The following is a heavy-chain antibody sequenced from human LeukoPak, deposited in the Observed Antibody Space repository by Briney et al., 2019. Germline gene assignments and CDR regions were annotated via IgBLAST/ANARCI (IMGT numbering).Heavy chain of an antibody. Sequence: QPGGPLRLSCAASGFIFSNYAMHWVRQAPGKGLEWVTFIRYDGSNKYYAESVKGRFTISRDNSKNTLYLQMNSLRAEDTAVYYCAKAIHSSSSGVVDYWGQGTLVTVSS. D-gene: IGHD6-6*01. V-gene: IGHV3-30*02. CDR2: IRYDGSNK. J-gene: IGHJ4*02. CDR3: AKAIHSSSSGVVDY. CDR1: GFIFSNYA.